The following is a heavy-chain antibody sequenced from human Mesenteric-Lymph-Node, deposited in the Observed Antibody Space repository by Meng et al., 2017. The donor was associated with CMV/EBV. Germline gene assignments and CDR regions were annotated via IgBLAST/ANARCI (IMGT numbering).Heavy chain of an antibody. CDR2: INPNSGGT. Sequence: ASVKVSCKASGYTFTGYYMHWVRQAPGQGLEWMGWINPNSGGTNYAQKFQGRFTMTRDTSISTAYMELSRLRSDDTAVYYCARARNSGSYHDAFDIWGQGTMVTVSS. V-gene: IGHV1-2*02. CDR3: ARARNSGSYHDAFDI. CDR1: GYTFTGYY. D-gene: IGHD1-26*01. J-gene: IGHJ3*02.